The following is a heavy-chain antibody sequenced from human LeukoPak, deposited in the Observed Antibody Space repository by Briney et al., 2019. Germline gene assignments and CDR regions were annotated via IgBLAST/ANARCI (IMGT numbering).Heavy chain of an antibody. CDR3: ARVRQKEAAAAANWFDP. CDR1: GGTFSSYA. CDR2: IIPIFGTA. V-gene: IGHV1-69*01. D-gene: IGHD6-13*01. Sequence: VASVKVSCKASGGTFSSYAISWVRQAPGQGLEWMGGIIPIFGTANYAQKFQGRVTITADESTSTAYMELSSLRSEDTAVYYCARVRQKEAAAAANWFDPWGQGTLVTVSS. J-gene: IGHJ5*02.